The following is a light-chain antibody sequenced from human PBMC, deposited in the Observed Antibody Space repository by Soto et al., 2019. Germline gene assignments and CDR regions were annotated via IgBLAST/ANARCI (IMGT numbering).Light chain of an antibody. CDR1: QSISSSY. V-gene: IGKV3-20*01. Sequence: DIVSTQSPGTRSLSPRERATLSGRASQSISSSYLAWYQQKPGQAPRLLIYGASRRATGIPDRFSGRESGTDFTLTITTLEPEDSAVYFCQQYASSPYTFGQGTKVDI. CDR2: GAS. J-gene: IGKJ2*01. CDR3: QQYASSPYT.